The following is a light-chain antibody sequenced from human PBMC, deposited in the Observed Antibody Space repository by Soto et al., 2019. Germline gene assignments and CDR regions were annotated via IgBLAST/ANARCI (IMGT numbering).Light chain of an antibody. CDR3: SSYASSTTSVV. J-gene: IGLJ2*01. Sequence: QSALTQPASVSGSPGQSITISCTGSSSDVSDFKFVSWHQQHPGKAPKLMIYEVTNRPSGVSDRFAGSKSDNTASLTISGLQPEDEADYYCSSYASSTTSVVFGGGTKVTVL. V-gene: IGLV2-14*01. CDR2: EVT. CDR1: SSDVSDFKF.